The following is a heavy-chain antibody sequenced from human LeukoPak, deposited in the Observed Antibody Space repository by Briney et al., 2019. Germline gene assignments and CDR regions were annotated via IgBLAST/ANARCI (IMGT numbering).Heavy chain of an antibody. CDR1: GFTFSSYE. CDR3: ARDQRYSYGYRGYYYYMDV. V-gene: IGHV3-48*03. J-gene: IGHJ6*03. Sequence: PGGSLRLSCAASGFTFSSYEMNWVRQAPGKGLEWVSYISSSGSTIYYADSVKGRFTISRDNAKNSLYLQMNSLRAEDTAVYYCARDQRYSYGYRGYYYYMDVWGKGTTVTVSS. D-gene: IGHD5-18*01. CDR2: ISSSGSTI.